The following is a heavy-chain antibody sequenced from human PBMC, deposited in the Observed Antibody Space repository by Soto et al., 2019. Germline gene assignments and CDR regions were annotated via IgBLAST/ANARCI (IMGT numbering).Heavy chain of an antibody. CDR2: ISGSGGST. V-gene: IGHV3-23*01. CDR1: GFTFSSYA. J-gene: IGHJ3*02. CDR3: AKDSGGIEMATAMGDDAFDI. D-gene: IGHD5-18*01. Sequence: GGSLRLSCAASGFTFSSYAMSWVRQAPGKGLEWVSAISGSGGSTYYADSVKGRFTISRDNSKNTLYLQMNSLRAEDTAVYYCAKDSGGIEMATAMGDDAFDIWGQGTMVTVSS.